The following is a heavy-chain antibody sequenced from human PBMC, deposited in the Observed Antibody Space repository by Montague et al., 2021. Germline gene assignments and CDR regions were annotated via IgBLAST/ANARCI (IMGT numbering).Heavy chain of an antibody. CDR3: AREVKMGEGYKYGQAPYYYYGMDV. V-gene: IGHV3-21*01. CDR2: MSSGSNYI. CDR1: GFTFSSYA. D-gene: IGHD5-18*01. J-gene: IGHJ6*02. Sequence: SLRLSCAASGFTFSSYAMSWVRQAPGKGLEWVSSMSSGSNYIYYADSLMGRFTISRDNAKNSLYLQMNSLRAEDTAVYYCAREVKMGEGYKYGQAPYYYYGMDVWGQGTTVTVSS.